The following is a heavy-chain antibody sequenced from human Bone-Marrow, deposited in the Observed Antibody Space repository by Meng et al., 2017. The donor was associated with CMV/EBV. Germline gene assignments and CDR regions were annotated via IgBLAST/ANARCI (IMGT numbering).Heavy chain of an antibody. CDR2: MSYSGTT. CDR3: ARRGRAERSGYSYFDY. J-gene: IGHJ4*02. Sequence: SETLSLTCTVSGGSISSTNYYWGWIRQPPGKGLEWIGGMSYSGTTYYNPSLESRVTISLDASNNQFSLRLSSVTAADTAVYYCARRGRAERSGYSYFDYWGQGTLVTVSS. V-gene: IGHV4-39*07. D-gene: IGHD3-3*01. CDR1: GGSISSTNYY.